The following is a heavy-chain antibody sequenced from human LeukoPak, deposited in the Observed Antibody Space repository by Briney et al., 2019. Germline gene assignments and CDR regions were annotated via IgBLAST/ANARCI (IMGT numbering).Heavy chain of an antibody. J-gene: IGHJ3*02. CDR1: GGSFSGYY. Sequence: PSETLSLTCAVYGGSFSGYYWSWIRQPPGRGLEWIWEINHSGSTNYNPSLKSRVTISVDTSKNQFSLKLSSVTAADTAVYYCARGRAVDAFDIWGQGTMVTVSS. V-gene: IGHV4-34*01. CDR2: INHSGST. CDR3: ARGRAVDAFDI.